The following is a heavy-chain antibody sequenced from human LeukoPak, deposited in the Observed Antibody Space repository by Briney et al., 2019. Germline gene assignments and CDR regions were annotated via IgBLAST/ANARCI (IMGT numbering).Heavy chain of an antibody. CDR1: GFTSSSYW. J-gene: IGHJ4*02. V-gene: IGHV3-7*01. D-gene: IGHD3-9*01. Sequence: GGSLRLSCAASGFTSSSYWMTWVRQAPGKGLEWVANIKHDGSEKYYVDSVKGRFTISRDNAKNSLYLQMNSLIAEDTAVYYCARATRYFDWLTFDYWGQGTLVTVSS. CDR2: IKHDGSEK. CDR3: ARATRYFDWLTFDY.